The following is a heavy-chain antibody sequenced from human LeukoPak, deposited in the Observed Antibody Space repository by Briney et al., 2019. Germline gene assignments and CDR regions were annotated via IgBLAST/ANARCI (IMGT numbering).Heavy chain of an antibody. CDR3: ARDPIAGLLFVPFDY. D-gene: IGHD5-18*01. CDR2: IYHSGST. V-gene: IGHV4-38-2*02. Sequence: PSETLSLTGTVSGYSISSGYYWGWIRQPPGKGLEWIGSIYHSGSTYYNPSLKSRVTIAVDTSKNQFSLKLSSVTAADTAVYYCARDPIAGLLFVPFDYWGQGTLVTVSS. CDR1: GYSISSGYY. J-gene: IGHJ4*02.